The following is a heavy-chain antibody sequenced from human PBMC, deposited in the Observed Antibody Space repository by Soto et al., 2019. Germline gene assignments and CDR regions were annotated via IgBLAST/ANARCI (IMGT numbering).Heavy chain of an antibody. CDR3: ARQDCSGGSCYSPYYYGMDV. CDR2: IYYSGST. Sequence: QLQLQESGPGLVKPSETLSLTCTVSGGSISSSSYYWGWIRQPPGKGLEWIGSIYYSGSTYYNPYLKSRDTISVDTPKNQFSLKLSSVPAADTAVYYCARQDCSGGSCYSPYYYGMDVWGQGTTVTVSS. CDR1: GGSISSSSYY. J-gene: IGHJ6*02. V-gene: IGHV4-39*01. D-gene: IGHD2-15*01.